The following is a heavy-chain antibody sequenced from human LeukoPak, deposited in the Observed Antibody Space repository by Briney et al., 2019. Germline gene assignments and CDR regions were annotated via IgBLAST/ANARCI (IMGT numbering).Heavy chain of an antibody. CDR3: ARGEELRYFDWLPLAY. J-gene: IGHJ4*02. V-gene: IGHV4-34*01. CDR1: VGSFSGYY. D-gene: IGHD3-9*01. Sequence: PSETLSLTCAVYVGSFSGYYWSWIRQPPGKGLEWIGEINHSGSTNYNPSLKSRVTISVDTSKNQFSLKLSSVTAADTAVYYCARGEELRYFDWLPLAYWGQGTLVTVSS. CDR2: INHSGST.